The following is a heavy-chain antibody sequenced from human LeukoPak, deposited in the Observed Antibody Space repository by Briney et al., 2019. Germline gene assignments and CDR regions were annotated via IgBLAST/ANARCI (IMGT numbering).Heavy chain of an antibody. D-gene: IGHD1-1*01. J-gene: IGHJ4*02. CDR3: ARGGTDGTTNFDY. CDR1: GFTFSSYT. V-gene: IGHV3-48*02. Sequence: PGGSLRLSCAASGFTFSSYTLNWVRQAPGKGLEWISYISSRTGNIYYADSVKGRFSSSRDNAKNSLFLQMNNLRDEDTAVYYCARGGTDGTTNFDYWGQRTLVTVSS. CDR2: ISSRTGNI.